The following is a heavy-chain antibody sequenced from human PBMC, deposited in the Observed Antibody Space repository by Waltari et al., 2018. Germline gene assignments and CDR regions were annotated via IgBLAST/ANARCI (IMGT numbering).Heavy chain of an antibody. J-gene: IGHJ4*02. D-gene: IGHD6-19*01. CDR3: ASGWRKHFFQH. CDR2: IYMAGTT. V-gene: IGHV3-53*04. CDR1: GITVIYNY. Sequence: EVRLVESGGDLVQPGGSLTLSCSAPGITVIYNYMSWVRQAPGKGLEWVSIIYMAGTTYYADSVKGRFTVSRHDSTNTLYLQMSSLRPEDTAIYYCASGWRKHFFQHWGQGALVTVSS.